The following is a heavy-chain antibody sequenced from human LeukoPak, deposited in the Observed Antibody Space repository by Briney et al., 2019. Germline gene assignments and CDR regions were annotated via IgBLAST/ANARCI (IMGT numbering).Heavy chain of an antibody. V-gene: IGHV1-3*01. CDR2: INAGNGNT. CDR1: GDTFTSYA. CDR3: ARTEMATILDFDY. D-gene: IGHD5-24*01. J-gene: IGHJ4*02. Sequence: GASVNVSCKASGDTFTSYAMHWVRQAPGQRLEWMGWINAGNGNTKYSQKFQGRVTITRDTSASTAYMELSSLRSEDTAVFYCARTEMATILDFDYWGQGTLVTVSS.